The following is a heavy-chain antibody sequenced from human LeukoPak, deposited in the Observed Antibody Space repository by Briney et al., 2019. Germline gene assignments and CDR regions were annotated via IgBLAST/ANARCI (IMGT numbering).Heavy chain of an antibody. CDR3: ARRSTGYSSGWYPRGYFDY. CDR2: IYYSGST. D-gene: IGHD6-19*01. Sequence: MSSETLSLTCTVSGGSISTYYWSWIRQPPGKGLEWIGYIYYSGSTSYNPSLKSRVTISVDTSKNQFSLKLSSVTAADTAVYYCARRSTGYSSGWYPRGYFDYWGQGTLVTVSS. V-gene: IGHV4-59*12. CDR1: GGSISTYY. J-gene: IGHJ4*02.